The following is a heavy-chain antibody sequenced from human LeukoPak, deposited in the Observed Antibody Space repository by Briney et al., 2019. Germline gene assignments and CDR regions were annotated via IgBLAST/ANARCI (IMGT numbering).Heavy chain of an antibody. CDR1: GGSFSGYY. D-gene: IGHD3-10*01. CDR3: ARFLSMVRGVKNSYNWFGP. V-gene: IGHV4-34*01. CDR2: INHSGST. Sequence: SETLSLTCAVYGGSFSGYYWSWIRQPPGKGLEWIGEINHSGSTNYNPSLKSRVTISADTSKNQFSLKLSSVTAADTAVYYCARFLSMVRGVKNSYNWFGPWGQGTLVTVSS. J-gene: IGHJ5*02.